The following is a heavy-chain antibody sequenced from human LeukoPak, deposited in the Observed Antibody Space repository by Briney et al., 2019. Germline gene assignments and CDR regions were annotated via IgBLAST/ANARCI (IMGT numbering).Heavy chain of an antibody. J-gene: IGHJ4*02. V-gene: IGHV4-34*01. CDR1: GGSFSGYY. Sequence: SETLSLTCAVYGGSFSGYYWSWIRQPPGKGLEWIGEINHSGSTNYNPSLKSRVTISVDTSKNQLSLKLSSVTAADTAVYYCARNDYDSSGYYVGYFDYWGQGTLVTVSS. CDR3: ARNDYDSSGYYVGYFDY. D-gene: IGHD3-22*01. CDR2: INHSGST.